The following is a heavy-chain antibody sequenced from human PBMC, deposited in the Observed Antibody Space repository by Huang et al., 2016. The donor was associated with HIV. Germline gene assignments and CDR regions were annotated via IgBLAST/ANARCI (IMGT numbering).Heavy chain of an antibody. CDR2: IIPRFGTR. CDR1: GGSVNNFG. D-gene: IGHD3-16*01. J-gene: IGHJ3*01. Sequence: QVQLVQSGAEVRKPGSSVKVSCRASGGSVNNFGINWVRQAPGQGLGGMGGIIPRFGTRNDAQRFKDSVTITADETTGVVHLEVTSRRSDDTAVYFCAKRGGAWGSPYAFDLWGPGTMVTVSS. CDR3: AKRGGAWGSPYAFDL. V-gene: IGHV1-69*13.